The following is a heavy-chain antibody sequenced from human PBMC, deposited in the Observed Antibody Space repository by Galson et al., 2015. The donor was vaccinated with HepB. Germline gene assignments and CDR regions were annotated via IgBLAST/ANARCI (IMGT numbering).Heavy chain of an antibody. J-gene: IGHJ4*02. D-gene: IGHD1-26*01. V-gene: IGHV4-30-4*01. CDR1: GGSISSGDYY. CDR2: IYYSGST. Sequence: TLSLTCTVSGGSISSGDYYWSWIRQPPGKGLEWIGYIYYSGSTYYNPSLKSRVTISVDTSKNQFSLKLSSVTAADTAVYYCARVVIGLVGANYFDYWGQGTLVTVSS. CDR3: ARVVIGLVGANYFDY.